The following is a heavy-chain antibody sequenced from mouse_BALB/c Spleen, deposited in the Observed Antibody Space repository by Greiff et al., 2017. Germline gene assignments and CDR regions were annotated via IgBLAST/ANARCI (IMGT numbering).Heavy chain of an antibody. CDR1: GFTFSSYA. J-gene: IGHJ2*01. Sequence: EVHLVESGGGLVKPGGSLKLSCAASGFTFSSYAMSWVRQTPEKRLEWVASISSGGSTYYPDSVKGRFTISRDNARNILYLQMSSLRSEDTAMYYCARGGNGNYFDYWGQGTTLTVSS. V-gene: IGHV5-6-5*01. CDR2: ISSGGST. CDR3: ARGGNGNYFDY. D-gene: IGHD2-1*01.